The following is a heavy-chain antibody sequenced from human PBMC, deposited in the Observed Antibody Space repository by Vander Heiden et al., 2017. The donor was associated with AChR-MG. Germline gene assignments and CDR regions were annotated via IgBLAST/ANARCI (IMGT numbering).Heavy chain of an antibody. J-gene: IGHJ4*02. Sequence: EVQLLGSGGGLVQPGGSLRLSCAAPGFTCSRYVRNWVRQAPGKGLEWVSTITDSGGSTYYADSVKGRFTISRDDSQNTLYLQMNSLRDEDTAIYHCAKKAVTTTTPGNYFDHWGQGILVTVSS. D-gene: IGHD4-17*01. V-gene: IGHV3-23*01. CDR2: ITDSGGST. CDR1: GFTCSRYV. CDR3: AKKAVTTTTPGNYFDH.